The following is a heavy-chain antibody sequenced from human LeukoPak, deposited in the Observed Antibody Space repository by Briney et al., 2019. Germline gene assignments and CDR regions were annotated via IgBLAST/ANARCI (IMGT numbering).Heavy chain of an antibody. V-gene: IGHV3-9*01. D-gene: IGHD3-22*01. Sequence: PGGSLRLSCAASGFTFADYAMHWVRQAPGKGLEWVSGISWNSGSMGYADSVKGRFTISRDNAKNSLYLQMNSLRAEDTALYYCAKDNADYDDSSGYGYFDYWGQGTLVTVSS. J-gene: IGHJ4*02. CDR3: AKDNADYDDSSGYGYFDY. CDR1: GFTFADYA. CDR2: ISWNSGSM.